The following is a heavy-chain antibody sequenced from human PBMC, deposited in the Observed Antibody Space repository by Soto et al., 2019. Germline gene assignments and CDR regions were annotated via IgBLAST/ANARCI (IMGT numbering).Heavy chain of an antibody. Sequence: EVQLVESGGGLVQSGGSLRLSCVDSGFTFSSYWMSWVRQAPVKGLEWVGNIKQDGSEENYVDSVKGRFTISRDNAKNSIYLQMNSLRAEDTAVYYCARIAASGRGWDVWGQGTTVVVSS. J-gene: IGHJ6*02. CDR2: IKQDGSEE. CDR1: GFTFSSYW. CDR3: ARIAASGRGWDV. V-gene: IGHV3-7*01. D-gene: IGHD6-13*01.